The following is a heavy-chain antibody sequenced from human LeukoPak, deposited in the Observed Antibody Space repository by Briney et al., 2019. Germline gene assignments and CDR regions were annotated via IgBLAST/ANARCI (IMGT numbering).Heavy chain of an antibody. CDR2: IIPIFGTA. V-gene: IGHV1-69*05. Sequence: RASVKVSCKASGGTFSSYAISWVRQAPGQGLEWMGGIIPIFGTANYAQKFQGRVTITTDESTSTAYMELSSLRSEDTAVYYCADLGYCSSTSCYPRGYWGQGTLVAVSS. D-gene: IGHD2-2*01. CDR3: ADLGYCSSTSCYPRGY. J-gene: IGHJ4*02. CDR1: GGTFSSYA.